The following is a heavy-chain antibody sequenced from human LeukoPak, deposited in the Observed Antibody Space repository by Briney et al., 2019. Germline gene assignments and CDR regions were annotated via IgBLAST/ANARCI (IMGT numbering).Heavy chain of an antibody. D-gene: IGHD4-17*01. J-gene: IGHJ6*02. CDR3: ARGVGTTVTPYYYGMDV. V-gene: IGHV4-31*03. Sequence: PSETLSLTCTVSSGSISSSSYYWSWIRQHPGKGLEWIGYIYHSGSTYYNPSLKSRVTISVDTSKNQFSLKLSSVTAADTAVYYCARGVGTTVTPYYYGMDVWGQGTTVTVSS. CDR1: SGSISSSSYY. CDR2: IYHSGST.